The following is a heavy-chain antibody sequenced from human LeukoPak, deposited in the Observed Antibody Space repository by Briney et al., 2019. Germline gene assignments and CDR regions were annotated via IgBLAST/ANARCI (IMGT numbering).Heavy chain of an antibody. CDR1: GYSFIDYY. D-gene: IGHD3-22*01. Sequence: ASVKASCKASGYSFIDYYMHWVRQAPGQGLEWMGWIKPNSGGTSYAQKFQGRVTMTRDTPISTVYMELSRLRSDDTAVYYCARDGHDSSGYYQDYWGQGTMVTVSS. V-gene: IGHV1-2*02. CDR2: IKPNSGGT. J-gene: IGHJ4*02. CDR3: ARDGHDSSGYYQDY.